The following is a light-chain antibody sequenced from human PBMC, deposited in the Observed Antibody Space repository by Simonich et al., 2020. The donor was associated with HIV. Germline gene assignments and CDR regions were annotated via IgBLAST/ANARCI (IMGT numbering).Light chain of an antibody. CDR3: AAWDDSLSAWV. J-gene: IGLJ3*02. CDR1: SSTIGSTT. CDR2: RNN. Sequence: QSVLTQPPSASGTPGQRVTISCSGSSSTIGSTTVNCYPQLPATAPQTLIYRNNQRPSGVPDRFSGSTSGTSASLAISGLRSEDDSDYYCAAWDDSLSAWVFGGGTKLTVL. V-gene: IGLV1-44*01.